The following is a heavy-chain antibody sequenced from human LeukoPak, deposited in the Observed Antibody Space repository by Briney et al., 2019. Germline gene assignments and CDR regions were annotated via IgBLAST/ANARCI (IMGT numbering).Heavy chain of an antibody. V-gene: IGHV4-34*01. CDR2: INHSGRS. Sequence: SETLSLTCAVYGGSFSGYYWNWIRQPPGKGLEWIGEINHSGRSNYNPSLKSRVTISVDTSKKQFSLKLSSVTAADTAVYYCARGTIFGVVHPPSFDYWGQGTLVTVSS. CDR3: ARGTIFGVVHPPSFDY. D-gene: IGHD3-3*01. J-gene: IGHJ4*02. CDR1: GGSFSGYY.